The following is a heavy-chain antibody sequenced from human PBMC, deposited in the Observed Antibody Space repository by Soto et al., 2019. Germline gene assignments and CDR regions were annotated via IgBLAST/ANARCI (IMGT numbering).Heavy chain of an antibody. V-gene: IGHV4-61*08. J-gene: IGHJ4*02. CDR3: ARYNRRDGYNYFEY. CDR1: GGSISSGGYY. CDR2: IYYSGST. Sequence: SETLSLTCTVSGGSISSGGYYWSWIRQLPGKGLEWIGYIYYSGSTNYNPSLKSRVTISVDTSKNQFSLKLSSVTAADTAVDYCARYNRRDGYNYFEYWGQGTLVTVSS. D-gene: IGHD1-20*01.